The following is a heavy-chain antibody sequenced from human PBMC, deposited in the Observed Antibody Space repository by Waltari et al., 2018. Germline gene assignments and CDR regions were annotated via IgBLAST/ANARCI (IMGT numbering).Heavy chain of an antibody. Sequence: EVQLVESGGGLVQPGGSLRLSWAASGFTFSDYWLPWVRQVPGKGRVWVSRIHKDGTITSYADSVRGRFAISRDNAKNTVYLHMNSLRAEDTALYFCARELAWAGYYGLDYWGQGTLVTVSS. D-gene: IGHD3-9*01. CDR2: IHKDGTIT. V-gene: IGHV3-74*01. CDR3: ARELAWAGYYGLDY. CDR1: GFTFSDYW. J-gene: IGHJ4*02.